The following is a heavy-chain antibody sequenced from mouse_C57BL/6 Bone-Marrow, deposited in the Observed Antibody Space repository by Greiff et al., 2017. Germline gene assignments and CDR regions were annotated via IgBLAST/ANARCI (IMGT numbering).Heavy chain of an antibody. CDR1: GFTFSDYG. CDR3: ARQDYGSSYDYAMDY. J-gene: IGHJ4*01. D-gene: IGHD1-1*01. Sequence: EVQVVESGGGLVQPGGSLKLSCAASGFTFSDYGMAWVRQAPRKGPEWVAFISNLAYSIYYADTVTGRFTISRENANNTLYLEMSSLRSEDPAMYYCARQDYGSSYDYAMDYWGQGTSVTGSS. CDR2: ISNLAYSI. V-gene: IGHV5-15*01.